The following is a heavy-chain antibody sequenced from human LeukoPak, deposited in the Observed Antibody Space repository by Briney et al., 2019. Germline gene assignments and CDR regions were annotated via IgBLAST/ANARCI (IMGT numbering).Heavy chain of an antibody. CDR3: ARDIESGYCSSTSCPVPYYYGMDV. CDR1: GFTFSSYW. J-gene: IGHJ6*02. V-gene: IGHV3-7*01. Sequence: GGSLRLSCAASGFTFSSYWMSWVRQAPGKGLEWVANIKEDGSNKYYADSVKGRFTISRDNSKNTLYLQMNSLRAEDTAVYYCARDIESGYCSSTSCPVPYYYGMDVWGQGTTVTVSS. CDR2: IKEDGSNK. D-gene: IGHD2-2*01.